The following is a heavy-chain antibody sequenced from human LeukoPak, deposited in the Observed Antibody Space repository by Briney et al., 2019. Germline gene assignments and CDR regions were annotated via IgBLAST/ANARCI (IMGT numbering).Heavy chain of an antibody. J-gene: IGHJ4*02. CDR1: GFNFGEYG. Sequence: GGSLRLSCTASGFNFGEYGISWVRQAPGKGGDGVSFVRSKAYGGTTEDAASVKGRFTISRDDSKSIAYLQMNSLKTEDTAVYYCTRARGSYYFDYWGQGTPVTVSS. CDR3: TRARGSYYFDY. CDR2: VRSKAYGGTT. V-gene: IGHV3-49*04. D-gene: IGHD5-12*01.